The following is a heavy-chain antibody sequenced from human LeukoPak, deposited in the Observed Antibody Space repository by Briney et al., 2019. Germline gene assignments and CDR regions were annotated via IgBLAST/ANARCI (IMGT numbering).Heavy chain of an antibody. CDR2: IWYDGNNK. CDR1: GFNFSSYG. CDR3: ARSTSSEYDIYHFDY. Sequence: GGSLRLSCAASGFNFSSYGMHWVRQAPGKGLEWVAVIWYDGNNKYYADSVKGRFTISSDNSKNTLYLQMNSLRAEDTAVYYCARSTSSEYDIYHFDYWGQGTLVTVSS. D-gene: IGHD3-9*01. J-gene: IGHJ4*02. V-gene: IGHV3-33*01.